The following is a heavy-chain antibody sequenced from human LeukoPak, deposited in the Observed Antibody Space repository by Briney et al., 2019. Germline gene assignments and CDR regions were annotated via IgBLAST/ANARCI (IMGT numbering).Heavy chain of an antibody. J-gene: IGHJ4*02. CDR1: GGSFSGYY. Sequence: SETLSLTCAVYGGSFSGYYWSWIRQPPGKGLEWIGEINHSGSTNYNPSLKSRVTISVDTSKNQFSLKLSSVTAADTAVYYCARGGWTTFRRWGQGTLVTVSS. CDR3: ARGGWTTFRR. D-gene: IGHD4-17*01. V-gene: IGHV4-34*01. CDR2: INHSGST.